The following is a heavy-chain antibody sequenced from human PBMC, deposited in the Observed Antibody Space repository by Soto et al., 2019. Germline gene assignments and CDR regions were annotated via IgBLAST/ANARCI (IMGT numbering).Heavy chain of an antibody. CDR2: IYYSGST. CDR1: GVSISSSSYY. D-gene: IGHD1-26*01. J-gene: IGHJ4*02. Sequence: PSETLSLTCTVSGVSISSSSYYWGWIRQPPGKGLEWIGSIYYSGSTYYNPSLKSRVTISVDTSKNQFSLKLSSVTAADTAVYYCANTRGGNTYYSDYWGQGTRVTVSS. CDR3: ANTRGGNTYYSDY. V-gene: IGHV4-39*01.